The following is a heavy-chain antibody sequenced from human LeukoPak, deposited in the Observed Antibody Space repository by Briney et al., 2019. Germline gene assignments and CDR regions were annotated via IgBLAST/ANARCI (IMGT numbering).Heavy chain of an antibody. D-gene: IGHD1-14*01. CDR1: GGSISSSSYY. CDR3: ASTTTTPRGGY. V-gene: IGHV4-39*01. CDR2: VYYSGST. Sequence: VXGGSISSSSYYWGWIRQPPGKGLEWIGSVYYSGSTYYNPSLKSRVTISVDTSKNQFSLKLSSVTAADTAVYYCASTTTTPRGGYWGQGTLVTVSS. J-gene: IGHJ4*02.